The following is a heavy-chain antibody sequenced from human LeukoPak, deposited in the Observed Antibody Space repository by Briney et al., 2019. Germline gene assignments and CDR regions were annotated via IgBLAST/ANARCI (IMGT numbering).Heavy chain of an antibody. Sequence: PGGSLRLSCAASGIIVTSNYMSWVRQAPGRGLEWVSIISSTGSTYYADSVKGRFTISRDNSKNTLYLQMNSLRAEDTAVYYCARERYYYAGSGYYLYDYWGQGTLVTVSS. D-gene: IGHD3-22*01. CDR1: GIIVTSNY. J-gene: IGHJ4*02. CDR2: ISSTGST. CDR3: ARERYYYAGSGYYLYDY. V-gene: IGHV3-53*01.